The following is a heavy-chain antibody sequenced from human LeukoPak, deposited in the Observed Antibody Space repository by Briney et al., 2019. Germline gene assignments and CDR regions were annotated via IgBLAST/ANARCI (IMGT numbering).Heavy chain of an antibody. V-gene: IGHV3-23*01. D-gene: IGHD6-6*01. CDR2: ISGSGDNT. J-gene: IGHJ4*02. CDR1: GFTFSSYA. Sequence: GGSLRLSCAASGFTFSSYAMSWVRQVPGKGLEWVSVISGSGDNTYYADSVKGRFTISRDNSKNMLYLQMNSLRAEDTAVYHCAKWKYSNSGIDDYWGQGTLVTVSS. CDR3: AKWKYSNSGIDDY.